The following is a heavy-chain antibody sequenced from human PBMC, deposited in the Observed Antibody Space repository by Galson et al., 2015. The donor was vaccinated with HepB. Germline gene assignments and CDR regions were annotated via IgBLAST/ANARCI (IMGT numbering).Heavy chain of an antibody. CDR2: ISGNGDSI. D-gene: IGHD5-18*01. J-gene: IGHJ5*01. CDR3: AKGYGLFDS. CDR1: GFAFDTHA. V-gene: IGHV3-23*01. Sequence: SLRLSCAASGFAFDTHAMSWVRQAPGRGLEWISGISGNGDSIFYADSVKGRFTVSRDNSNNMLYLQMNSLRAEDAGLYFCAKGYGLFDSWGQGILVTVSS.